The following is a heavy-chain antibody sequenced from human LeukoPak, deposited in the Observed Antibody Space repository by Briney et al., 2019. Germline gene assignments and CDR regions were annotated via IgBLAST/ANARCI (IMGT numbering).Heavy chain of an antibody. Sequence: GGSLRLSCAASGFTFNTYSMNWVRQAPGKGLEWVSSISSNSRDIYYADSVKGRFTISRDNAKNSLHLQMNSLRAEDTAVYYCARDDRDISSYRFDYWGHGILVTVSS. CDR1: GFTFNTYS. CDR2: ISSNSRDI. V-gene: IGHV3-21*01. J-gene: IGHJ4*01. CDR3: ARDDRDISSYRFDY. D-gene: IGHD6-6*01.